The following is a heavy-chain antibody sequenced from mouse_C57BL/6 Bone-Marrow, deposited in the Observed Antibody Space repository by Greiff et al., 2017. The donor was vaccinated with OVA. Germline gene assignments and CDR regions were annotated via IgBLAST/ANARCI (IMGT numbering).Heavy chain of an antibody. Sequence: QVQLQQPGAELVKPGASVKLSCKASGYTFTSYWMHWVKQRPGQGLEWIGMIHPNSGSTNYNEKLKSKATLTVDKSSSTAYMQLSSLTSEDSAVYYCARPTTVRYFDVWGTGTTVTVSS. CDR3: ARPTTVRYFDV. D-gene: IGHD2-10*01. CDR1: GYTFTSYW. V-gene: IGHV1-64*01. J-gene: IGHJ1*03. CDR2: IHPNSGST.